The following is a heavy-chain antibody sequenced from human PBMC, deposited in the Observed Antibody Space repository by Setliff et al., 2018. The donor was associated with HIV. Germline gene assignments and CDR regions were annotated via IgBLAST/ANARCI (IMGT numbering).Heavy chain of an antibody. D-gene: IGHD1-26*01. CDR1: GGSFSGYY. V-gene: IGHV4-34*01. CDR2: INHDRTT. J-gene: IGHJ4*02. CDR3: ARGVPLLPPRN. Sequence: PSETLSLTCAVYGGSFSGYYWSWIRQPPGKGLEWIGEINHDRTTNYNPSLKSRVTISVDTSKNQFSLNLTSVTAADTAVYYCARGVPLLPPRNWGQGALVTVSS.